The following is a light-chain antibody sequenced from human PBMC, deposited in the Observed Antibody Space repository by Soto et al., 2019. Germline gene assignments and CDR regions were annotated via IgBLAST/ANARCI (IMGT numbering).Light chain of an antibody. CDR1: SSNIGRNT. CDR3: AAWYGSLNGWV. Sequence: QSVLTQAPSASGTPGQRVTISCSGSSSNIGRNTVSWYQQVPGTAPKLLIYSNDQRPSGVPDRFSVSKSGTAASLAIGGLQSEDEADYNCAAWYGSLNGWVFGGGTKLTVL. V-gene: IGLV1-44*01. J-gene: IGLJ2*01. CDR2: SND.